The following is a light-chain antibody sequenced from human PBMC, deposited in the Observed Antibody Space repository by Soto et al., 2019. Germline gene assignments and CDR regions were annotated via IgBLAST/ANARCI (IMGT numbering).Light chain of an antibody. CDR1: QSFTSNY. Sequence: IVLTQSAGTLSWSAGERATLSCGASQSFTSNYLAWYQQKAGQAPRLLIFGASIRATGIPDRFSGSGSGTDFTLTISRLDTEDFAVYHCQQYGSSPTTFGQGTKVDIK. V-gene: IGKV3-20*01. CDR2: GAS. CDR3: QQYGSSPTT. J-gene: IGKJ1*01.